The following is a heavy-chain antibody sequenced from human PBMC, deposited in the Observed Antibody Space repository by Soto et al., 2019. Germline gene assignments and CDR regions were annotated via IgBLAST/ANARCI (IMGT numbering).Heavy chain of an antibody. CDR3: ARAGRYYYSSGYGAFDI. CDR1: GGSVSSGSYY. V-gene: IGHV4-61*01. CDR2: IYYSGST. J-gene: IGHJ3*02. Sequence: SETLSLTCTVSGGSVSSGSYYWSWIRQPPGKGLEWIGYIYYSGSTNYNPSLKSRVTISVDTSKNQFSLKLSPVTAADTAVYYCARAGRYYYSSGYGAFDIWGQGTMVTVSS. D-gene: IGHD3-22*01.